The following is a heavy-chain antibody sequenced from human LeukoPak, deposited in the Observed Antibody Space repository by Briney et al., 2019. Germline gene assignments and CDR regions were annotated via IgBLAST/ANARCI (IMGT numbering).Heavy chain of an antibody. Sequence: PEGSLRLSCVASGFPFHNYWMTWVRQAPGKGLEWVANIKQDAVEEFYVDSVKGRFTISRDNAKNTLYLQMNSLRADDTAIYYCASGSAYYGSGSRLDYWGQGTLVTVSS. J-gene: IGHJ4*02. D-gene: IGHD3-10*01. V-gene: IGHV3-7*01. CDR1: GFPFHNYW. CDR2: IKQDAVEE. CDR3: ASGSAYYGSGSRLDY.